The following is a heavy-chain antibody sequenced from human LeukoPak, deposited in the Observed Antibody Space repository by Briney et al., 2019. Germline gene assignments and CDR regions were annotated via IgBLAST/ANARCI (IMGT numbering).Heavy chain of an antibody. CDR2: MNPNSGNT. CDR3: ARVSRRVLRFLEWPNAVYYFDY. V-gene: IGHV1-8*03. J-gene: IGHJ4*02. CDR1: GYTLTSYD. D-gene: IGHD3-3*01. Sequence: GASVKVSCKASGYTLTSYDINWVRQATGQGLEWMGWMNPNSGNTGYAQKFQGRVTITRNTSISTAYMELSSLGSEDTAVYYCARVSRRVLRFLEWPNAVYYFDYWGQGTLVTVSS.